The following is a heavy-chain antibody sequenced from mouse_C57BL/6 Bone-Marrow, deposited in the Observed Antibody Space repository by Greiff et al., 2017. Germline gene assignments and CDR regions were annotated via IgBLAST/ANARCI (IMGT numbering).Heavy chain of an antibody. CDR1: GYTFTSYW. CDR3: AIRKYYGGFAY. D-gene: IGHD1-1*02. Sequence: QVQLQQPGAELVKPGASVKLSCKASGYTFTSYWMHWVKQRPGQGLEWIGMIHPNSGSTNYNEKFKSKVTLTVDKSSSTSYMQVSSLTSEDAAVYCCAIRKYYGGFAYWGQGTLVTVSA. V-gene: IGHV1-64*01. CDR2: IHPNSGST. J-gene: IGHJ3*01.